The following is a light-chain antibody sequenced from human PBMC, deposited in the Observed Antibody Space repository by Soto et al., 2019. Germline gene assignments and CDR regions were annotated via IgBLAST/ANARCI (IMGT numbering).Light chain of an antibody. Sequence: QSALTQPASVSGSPGQSITISCTGTSSDVCGYNYVSWYQQHSGKAPKLMIYEVSNRPSGVSNRFSGSKSGNTASLTISGLQAEDEADYYCSSYTSSSPHVVFGGGTKLTVL. J-gene: IGLJ2*01. CDR2: EVS. CDR1: SSDVCGYNY. CDR3: SSYTSSSPHVV. V-gene: IGLV2-14*01.